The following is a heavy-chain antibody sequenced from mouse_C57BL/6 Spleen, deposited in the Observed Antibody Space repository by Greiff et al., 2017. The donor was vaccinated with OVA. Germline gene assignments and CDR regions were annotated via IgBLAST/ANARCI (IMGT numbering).Heavy chain of an antibody. Sequence: VQLVESGAELVKPGASVKISCKASGYAFSSYWMNWVKQRPGKGLEWIGQIYPGDGDTNYNGKFKGKATLTADKSSSTAYMQLSSLTSEDSAVYFCSYSNAFAYWGQGTLVTVSA. J-gene: IGHJ3*01. CDR2: IYPGDGDT. V-gene: IGHV1-80*01. CDR1: GYAFSSYW. D-gene: IGHD2-5*01. CDR3: SYSNAFAY.